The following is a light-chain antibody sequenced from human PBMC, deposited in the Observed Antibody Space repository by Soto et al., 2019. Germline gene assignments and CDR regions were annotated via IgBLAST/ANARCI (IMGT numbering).Light chain of an antibody. CDR2: AAS. J-gene: IGKJ2*01. CDR1: QSISSY. Sequence: DIQMTQSPSSLSASVGDRVTXTCRASQSISSYLNWYQQKPGKAPKLLIYAASSLQSGVPSRFSGSGSGTDFTLTISSLQPEDFATYYCQQSXSTLPYTFGQGTKVDIK. V-gene: IGKV1-39*01. CDR3: QQSXSTLPYT.